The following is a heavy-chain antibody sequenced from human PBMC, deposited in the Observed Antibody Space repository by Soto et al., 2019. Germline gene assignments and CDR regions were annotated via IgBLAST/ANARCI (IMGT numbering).Heavy chain of an antibody. Sequence: QVQLVQSGAEVRKPGASVKVSCKASGYTFTDYFLHWVRQAPGQGLEWMGWINPNSGGTTSAQKFQGGVTMTRDASITTAYMEVNRLQSDDTAVYYCARVGLLVRRIRVNYFDYWGPGTLVTASS. CDR2: INPNSGGT. CDR3: ARVGLLVRRIRVNYFDY. V-gene: IGHV1-2*02. CDR1: GYTFTDYF. J-gene: IGHJ4*02. D-gene: IGHD3-10*01.